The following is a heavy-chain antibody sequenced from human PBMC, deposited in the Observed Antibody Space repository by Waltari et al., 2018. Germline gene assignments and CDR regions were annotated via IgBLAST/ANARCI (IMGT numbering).Heavy chain of an antibody. CDR1: GGSISSHY. CDR2: IYYSGST. V-gene: IGHV4-59*11. Sequence: QVQLQESGPGLVKPSETLSLTCTVSGGSISSHYWRWIRQPPGKGLEWIGYIYYSGSTNYNPSLKSRVTISVDTSKNQFSLKLSSVTAADTAVYYCARGMNYYYYYMDVWGKGTTVTVSS. CDR3: ARGMNYYYYYMDV. J-gene: IGHJ6*03.